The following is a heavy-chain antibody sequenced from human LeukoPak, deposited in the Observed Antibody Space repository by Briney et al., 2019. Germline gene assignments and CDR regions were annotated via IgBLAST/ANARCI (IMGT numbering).Heavy chain of an antibody. CDR2: IIPIFGTA. V-gene: IGHV1-69*05. D-gene: IGHD2-2*01. CDR1: GGTFSSYA. CDR3: ARVRYQLPYYFDY. J-gene: IGHJ4*02. Sequence: GASVKVSCKASGGTFSSYAISWVRQAPGQGLEWMGGIIPIFGTANYAQKFQGRVTITTDESTGTAYMELSSLRSEDTAVYYCARVRYQLPYYFDYWGQGTLVTVSS.